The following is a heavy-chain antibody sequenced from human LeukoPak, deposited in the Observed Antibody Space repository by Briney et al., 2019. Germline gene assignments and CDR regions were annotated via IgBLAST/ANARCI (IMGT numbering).Heavy chain of an antibody. Sequence: SETLSLTCTVSGGSISTYYWSWIRQPAGKGLEWIGRIYTNGRTNYNPSLKSRVSMSVDTSKNQFSLKLSSVTAADTAVYYCARRRGITIFGVVIRGLDYYMDVWGKGTTVTVSS. CDR3: ARRRGITIFGVVIRGLDYYMDV. CDR2: IYTNGRT. D-gene: IGHD3-3*01. V-gene: IGHV4-4*07. CDR1: GGSISTYY. J-gene: IGHJ6*03.